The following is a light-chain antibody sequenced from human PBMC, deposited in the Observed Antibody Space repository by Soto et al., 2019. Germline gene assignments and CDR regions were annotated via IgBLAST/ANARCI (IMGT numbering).Light chain of an antibody. Sequence: EIVLTQSPGTLSLSPGERATLSCRASQSVTSNYLAWYQQKPGQAPRLLVYGASSRATGISDRFSGSGSGTDFTLTISRLEPEDFAVYYCQHYVSPPIPFGQGTRLAIK. CDR3: QHYVSPPIP. J-gene: IGKJ5*01. V-gene: IGKV3-20*01. CDR2: GAS. CDR1: QSVTSNY.